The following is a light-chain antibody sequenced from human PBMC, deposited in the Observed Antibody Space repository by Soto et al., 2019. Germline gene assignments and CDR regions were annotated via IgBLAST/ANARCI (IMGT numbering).Light chain of an antibody. Sequence: EIVMTHSPATLSVSPGERATLSCRASQSVRSNLAWYQQKPGQAPRLLIYGASTRATGVPARFSGSGSGTEFTLTISSLQSEDFAVYFCQQYNNWPLTFGGGTKVDIK. CDR3: QQYNNWPLT. V-gene: IGKV3-15*01. CDR2: GAS. J-gene: IGKJ4*01. CDR1: QSVRSN.